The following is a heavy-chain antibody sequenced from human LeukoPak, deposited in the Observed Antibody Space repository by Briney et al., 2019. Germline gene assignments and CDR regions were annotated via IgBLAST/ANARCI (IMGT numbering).Heavy chain of an antibody. Sequence: SGTLSLTCAVSGGSISSSNWWSWVRQPPGKGLEWIGEIYHSGKTNYNPSLKSRVTISVDKSKNQFSLKLGSVTAADTAVHYCARDAYDSSGYSFDYWGQGTLVTVSS. J-gene: IGHJ4*02. D-gene: IGHD3-22*01. CDR3: ARDAYDSSGYSFDY. V-gene: IGHV4-4*02. CDR2: IYHSGKT. CDR1: GGSISSSNW.